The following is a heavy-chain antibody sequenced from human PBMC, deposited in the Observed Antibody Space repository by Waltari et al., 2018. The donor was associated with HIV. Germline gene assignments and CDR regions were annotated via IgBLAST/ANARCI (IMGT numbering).Heavy chain of an antibody. CDR2: ISGSGGST. CDR3: AKGGIVVVVAAFNWFDP. CDR1: GFAFRSYA. D-gene: IGHD2-15*01. V-gene: IGHV3-23*01. Sequence: EVPLLESGGGLVQPGGSLRRSCAASGFAFRSYAMRWVRQAPGKGLEWVSAISGSGGSTYYADSVKGRFTISRDNSKNTLYLQMNSLRAEDTAVYYCAKGGIVVVVAAFNWFDPWGQGTLVTVSS. J-gene: IGHJ5*02.